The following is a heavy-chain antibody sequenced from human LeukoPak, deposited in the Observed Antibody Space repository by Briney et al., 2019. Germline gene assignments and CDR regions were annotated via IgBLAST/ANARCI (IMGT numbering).Heavy chain of an antibody. V-gene: IGHV4-59*01. J-gene: IGHJ2*01. D-gene: IGHD2-2*01. CDR2: IYYSGST. CDR3: ARQAGQLPWYFDL. Sequence: PSETLSLTCTVSGGSISSYYWSWIRQPPGKGLEWIGYIYYSGSTNYNPSLKSRVTISVDTSKNQFSLKLSSVTAADTAVYYCARQAGQLPWYFDLWGRGTLVTVSS. CDR1: GGSISSYY.